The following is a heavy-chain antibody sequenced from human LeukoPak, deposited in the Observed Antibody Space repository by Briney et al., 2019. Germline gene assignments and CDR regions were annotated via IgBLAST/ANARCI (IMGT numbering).Heavy chain of an antibody. CDR3: GRDSSPNYYDSSGMIDY. V-gene: IGHV4-31*03. Sequence: SQTLSLTCTVSGGSISSGGYYWSWIRQHPGKGLEWIGYIYYSGSTYYNPSLKSRVTISVDTSKNQFSLKLSSVTAADTAVYYCGRDSSPNYYDSSGMIDYWGQGTLVTVSS. CDR2: IYYSGST. CDR1: GGSISSGGYY. D-gene: IGHD3-22*01. J-gene: IGHJ4*02.